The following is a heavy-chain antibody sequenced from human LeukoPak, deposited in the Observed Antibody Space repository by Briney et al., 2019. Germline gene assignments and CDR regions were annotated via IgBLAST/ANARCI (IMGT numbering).Heavy chain of an antibody. Sequence: GGSLRLSCAASGFTFSSYGMHWVRQAPGKGLEWVAVISYDGSNKYYADSVKGRFTISRDNSKNTLYLQMNSLRAEDTAVYYCAKGLHDYSNYGSFDYWGQGTLVTVSS. D-gene: IGHD4-11*01. J-gene: IGHJ4*02. CDR1: GFTFSSYG. V-gene: IGHV3-30*18. CDR3: AKGLHDYSNYGSFDY. CDR2: ISYDGSNK.